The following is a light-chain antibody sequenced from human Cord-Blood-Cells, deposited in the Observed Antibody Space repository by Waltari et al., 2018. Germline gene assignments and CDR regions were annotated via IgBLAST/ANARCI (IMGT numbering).Light chain of an antibody. Sequence: QAVVTQEPSLTVSPGGTVTLTCGSSTGAVTSGHYPYWFQQKPGQAPRALFYDTRDKPSWTPARFSGSLRGGKAALTLSGAQPEDEAEYYCLLSYSGARVFGGGTKLTVL. CDR3: LLSYSGARV. V-gene: IGLV7-46*01. CDR1: TGAVTSGHY. CDR2: DTR. J-gene: IGLJ2*01.